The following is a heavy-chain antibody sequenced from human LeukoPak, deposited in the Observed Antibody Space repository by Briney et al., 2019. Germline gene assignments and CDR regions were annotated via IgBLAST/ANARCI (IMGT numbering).Heavy chain of an antibody. CDR2: ISSSSSYI. D-gene: IGHD5-12*01. CDR3: ARDPWTNSDYDGFDY. J-gene: IGHJ4*02. V-gene: IGHV3-21*01. Sequence: PGGSLRLSCAASGFTFSSYRMNWVRQAPGRGLEWVSSISSSSSYIYYADSVNGRFTISRDNAKNSLDLQMNSLRAEDTAVYYCARDPWTNSDYDGFDYWGQGTLVTVSS. CDR1: GFTFSSYR.